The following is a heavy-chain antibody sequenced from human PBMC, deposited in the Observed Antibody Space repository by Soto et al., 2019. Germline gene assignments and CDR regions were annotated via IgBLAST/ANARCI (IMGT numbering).Heavy chain of an antibody. CDR2: IYYSGRT. D-gene: IGHD3-22*01. V-gene: IGHV4-59*01. CDR3: ASNTYYYDSSGYYWRYYGMDV. CDR1: GGSISSYY. J-gene: IGHJ6*02. Sequence: QVQLQESGPGLVKPSETLSLTCTVSGGSISSYYWSWIRQPPGKGLEWIGYIYYSGRTNYNPSLKSRVTISVDTSKNQFSLKLSSVTAADTAVYYCASNTYYYDSSGYYWRYYGMDVWGQGTTVTVS.